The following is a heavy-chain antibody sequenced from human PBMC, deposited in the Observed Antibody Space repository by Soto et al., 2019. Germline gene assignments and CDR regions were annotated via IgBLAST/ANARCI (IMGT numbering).Heavy chain of an antibody. J-gene: IGHJ5*02. CDR2: IHYSGST. CDR3: ARHSYYSNPLRFDP. CDR1: GGSITGYC. D-gene: IGHD4-4*01. Sequence: QVQLQESGPGLVLPSETLSLTCTVSGGSITGYCWCWIRQPPGKGPEWIGNIHYSGSTNYTPSLKSRVTISVDTSKHQFSLRLSSVTAAETVVYYCARHSYYSNPLRFDPWGQGTLVTVSS. V-gene: IGHV4-59*08.